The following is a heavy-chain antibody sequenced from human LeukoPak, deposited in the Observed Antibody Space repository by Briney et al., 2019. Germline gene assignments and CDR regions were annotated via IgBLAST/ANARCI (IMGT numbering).Heavy chain of an antibody. Sequence: GGSLRLSCAASGFTFSSYAMSWVRQAPGKGLEWVSAISGSGGSTYYADSVKGRFTISRDNSKNTLYLQMNSLRAEDTAVYCCAKADRVAVAYIDYWGQGTLVTVSS. CDR1: GFTFSSYA. CDR2: ISGSGGST. J-gene: IGHJ4*02. V-gene: IGHV3-23*01. D-gene: IGHD6-19*01. CDR3: AKADRVAVAYIDY.